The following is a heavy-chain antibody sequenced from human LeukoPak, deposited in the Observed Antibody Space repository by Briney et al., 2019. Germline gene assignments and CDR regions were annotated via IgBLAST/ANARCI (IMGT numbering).Heavy chain of an antibody. Sequence: PSETLSLTCAVSGGSISSSNWWSWVRQPPGKGLEWIGEINHSGSTNYNPSLKSRVTISVDTSKNQFSLKLSSVTAADTAVYYCARALYDSSGYYYYYFDYWGQGTLVTVSS. V-gene: IGHV4-4*02. J-gene: IGHJ4*02. CDR2: INHSGST. D-gene: IGHD3-22*01. CDR1: GGSISSSNW. CDR3: ARALYDSSGYYYYYFDY.